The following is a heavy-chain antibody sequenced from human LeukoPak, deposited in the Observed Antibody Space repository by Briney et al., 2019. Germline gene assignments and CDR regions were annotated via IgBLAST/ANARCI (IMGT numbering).Heavy chain of an antibody. Sequence: GGSLRLSCAASGFTFSKYWMLWVRQAPGKGLESVSRINTDGTVTTYADSVKGRFTVSRDNADNTMFLQMNSVRDEDTAVYYCAATQWLAPPPDSWGQGTPVTVSS. CDR1: GFTFSKYW. D-gene: IGHD6-19*01. J-gene: IGHJ4*02. V-gene: IGHV3-74*01. CDR2: INTDGTVT. CDR3: AATQWLAPPPDS.